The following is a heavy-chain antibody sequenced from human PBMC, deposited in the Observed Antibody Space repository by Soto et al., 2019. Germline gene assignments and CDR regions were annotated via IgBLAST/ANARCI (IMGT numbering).Heavy chain of an antibody. Sequence: ASVKVSCKASGYTFTGYYMHWVRQAPGQGLEWMGWINPNSGGTNYAQKFQGRVTMTRDTSISTAYMELSRLRSDDTAVYYCARGDTAMDYYYYYGMDVWGQVTTFIVS. V-gene: IGHV1-2*02. CDR3: ARGDTAMDYYYYYGMDV. CDR2: INPNSGGT. CDR1: GYTFTGYY. J-gene: IGHJ6*02. D-gene: IGHD5-18*01.